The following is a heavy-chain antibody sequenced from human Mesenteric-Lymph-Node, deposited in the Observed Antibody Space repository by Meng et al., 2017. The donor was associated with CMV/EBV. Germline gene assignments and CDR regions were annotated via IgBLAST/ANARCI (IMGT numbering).Heavy chain of an antibody. CDR2: ISSSGSTI. D-gene: IGHD3-10*01. CDR1: GFTFSDYY. V-gene: IGHV3-11*04. J-gene: IGHJ4*02. CDR3: ARDTVVRIHYFDY. Sequence: GESLRLSCAASGFTFSDYYMSWIRQAPGKGLEWVSYISSSGSTIYYADSVKGRFAISRDNAKNSLYLQMNSLRAEDTAVYYCARDTVVRIHYFDYWGQGTLVTVSS.